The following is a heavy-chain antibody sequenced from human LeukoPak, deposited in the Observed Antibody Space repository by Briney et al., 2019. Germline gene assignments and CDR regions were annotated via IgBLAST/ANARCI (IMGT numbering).Heavy chain of an antibody. J-gene: IGHJ4*02. Sequence: ASVKLSCTTSGYTFTVYTIHWGRRVPGQGLEWMGWIKPNSGEINSAQKVQGRVTMTGDTSISTAYMELRRVTSDDTAVYYCARDRDYSNTERGFDYWGQGTLVTVSS. D-gene: IGHD4-11*01. CDR3: ARDRDYSNTERGFDY. V-gene: IGHV1-2*02. CDR2: IKPNSGEI. CDR1: GYTFTVYT.